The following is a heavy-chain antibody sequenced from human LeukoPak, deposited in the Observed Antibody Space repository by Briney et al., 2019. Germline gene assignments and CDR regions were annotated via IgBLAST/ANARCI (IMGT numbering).Heavy chain of an antibody. CDR3: AREDRYSGSYYAFDI. CDR2: ISSSGSTI. D-gene: IGHD1-26*01. J-gene: IGHJ3*02. CDR1: GFTFSDYY. V-gene: IGHV3-11*01. Sequence: GGSLRPSCAASGFTFSDYYMSWIRQAPRNWLEWDSYISSSGSTIYYADSVKGRFTISRDNAKNSLYLQMNSLRAEDTAVYYCAREDRYSGSYYAFDIWGQGTMVTVSS.